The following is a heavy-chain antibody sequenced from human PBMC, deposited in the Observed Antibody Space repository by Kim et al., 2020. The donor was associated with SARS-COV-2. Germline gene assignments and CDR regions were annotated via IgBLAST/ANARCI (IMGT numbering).Heavy chain of an antibody. CDR2: INTNTGNP. J-gene: IGHJ4*02. CDR3: ARDDLEMATITPLLVVWSD. D-gene: IGHD5-12*01. Sequence: ASVKVSCKASGYTFTSYAMNWVRQAPGQGLEWMGWINTNTGNPTYAQGFTGRFVFSLDTSVSTAYLQISSLKAEDTAVYYCARDDLEMATITPLLVVWSDWGQGTLVTVSS. CDR1: GYTFTSYA. V-gene: IGHV7-4-1*02.